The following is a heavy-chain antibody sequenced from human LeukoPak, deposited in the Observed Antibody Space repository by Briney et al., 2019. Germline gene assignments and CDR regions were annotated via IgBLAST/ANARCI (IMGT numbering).Heavy chain of an antibody. D-gene: IGHD1-7*01. Sequence: GGSLRLSCAASGFTFSSYGMHWVRQAPGKGLESVAIISYDGSDKNYADSVKGRFTIARHNSKNTLYLQMNSLRAEDTAVYYCAKVRVVFNWNYAYYFDSWGQGTLVTVSS. CDR1: GFTFSSYG. CDR3: AKVRVVFNWNYAYYFDS. V-gene: IGHV3-30*18. CDR2: ISYDGSDK. J-gene: IGHJ4*02.